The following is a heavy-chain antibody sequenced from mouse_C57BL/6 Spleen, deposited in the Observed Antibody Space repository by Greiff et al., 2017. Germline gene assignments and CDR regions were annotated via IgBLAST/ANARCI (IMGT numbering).Heavy chain of an antibody. CDR1: GFTFSSYG. Sequence: DVQLVESGGDLVKPGGSLKLSCAASGFTFSSYGMSWVRQTPDKRLEWVATISSGGSYTYYPDSVKGRFTISRDNAKNTLYLQMSSLKSEDTAMYYCARHNYYGSSYVGIAYWGQGTLVTVSA. J-gene: IGHJ3*01. V-gene: IGHV5-6*01. CDR3: ARHNYYGSSYVGIAY. D-gene: IGHD1-1*01. CDR2: ISSGGSYT.